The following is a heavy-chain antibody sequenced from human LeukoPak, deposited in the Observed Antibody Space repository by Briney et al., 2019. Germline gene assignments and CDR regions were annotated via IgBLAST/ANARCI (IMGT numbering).Heavy chain of an antibody. CDR2: ISSSSSYI. D-gene: IGHD6-13*01. Sequence: GGSLRLSCAASGFTFSSYSMNWVRQAPGKGLEWVSSISSSSSYIYYADSVKGRFTISRDNAKNSLYLQMNSLRAEDTAVYYCARCIAAAGRKYYFDYWGQGTLVTVSS. J-gene: IGHJ4*02. CDR3: ARCIAAAGRKYYFDY. V-gene: IGHV3-21*01. CDR1: GFTFSSYS.